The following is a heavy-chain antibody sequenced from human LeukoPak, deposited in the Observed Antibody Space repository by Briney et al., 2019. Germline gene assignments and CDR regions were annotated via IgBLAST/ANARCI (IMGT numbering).Heavy chain of an antibody. D-gene: IGHD6-19*01. CDR3: AREWGSSGWYGHGMDV. V-gene: IGHV1-69*13. Sequence: SVKVSCKASGGTFSSYAISWVRQAPGQGLEWMGGIIPIFGTANYAQKFQGRVTITADESTSTAYMELSSLRSEDTAVYYCAREWGSSGWYGHGMDVWGQGTTVTVSS. CDR1: GGTFSSYA. CDR2: IIPIFGTA. J-gene: IGHJ6*02.